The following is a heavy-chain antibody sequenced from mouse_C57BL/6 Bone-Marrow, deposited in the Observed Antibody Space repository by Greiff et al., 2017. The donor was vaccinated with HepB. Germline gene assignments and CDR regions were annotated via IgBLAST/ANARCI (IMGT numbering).Heavy chain of an antibody. CDR2: IDPSDSYT. V-gene: IGHV1-50*01. CDR3: ARRLGFAY. CDR1: GYTFTSYW. D-gene: IGHD4-1*01. Sequence: VQLQQPGAELVKPGASVKLSCKASGYTFTSYWMQWVKQRPGQGLEWIGEIDPSDSYTNYNQKFKGKATLTVDTSSSTAYRQLSGLTSEDSAVYYCARRLGFAYWGQGTLVTVSA. J-gene: IGHJ3*01.